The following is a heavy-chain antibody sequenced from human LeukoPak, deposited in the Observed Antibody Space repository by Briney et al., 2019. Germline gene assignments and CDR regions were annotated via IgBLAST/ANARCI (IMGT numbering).Heavy chain of an antibody. V-gene: IGHV3-48*01. Sequence: GGSLRLSCAASGFTFNAFGMNWVRQAPGKGLEWVSYIGTTSGAIYYADSVKGRFTISRDSAKNSLYLQMNSLRAEDTAVYYCGNLDWGQGTLVTVSS. J-gene: IGHJ4*02. CDR1: GFTFNAFG. CDR3: GNLD. CDR2: IGTTSGAI.